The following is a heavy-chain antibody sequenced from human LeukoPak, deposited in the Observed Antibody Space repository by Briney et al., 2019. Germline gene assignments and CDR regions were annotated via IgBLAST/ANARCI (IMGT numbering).Heavy chain of an antibody. V-gene: IGHV3-48*03. CDR1: GFTFSTYK. D-gene: IGHD7-27*01. Sequence: PGGSLRLSCAASGFTFSTYKINWVRQAPGKGREWVSYISSTGGTIYYADSVKGRFTISRDNAKHSLYLQMNSLRAEDTAVYYCARGQTGADAFDIWGQGTMVTVSS. CDR3: ARGQTGADAFDI. CDR2: ISSTGGTI. J-gene: IGHJ3*02.